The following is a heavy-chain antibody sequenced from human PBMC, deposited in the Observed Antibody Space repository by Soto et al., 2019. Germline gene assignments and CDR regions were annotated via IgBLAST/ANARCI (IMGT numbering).Heavy chain of an antibody. CDR1: GFSFAGYA. CDR3: AKTQTFNGYYGGFDA. D-gene: IGHD3-3*01. V-gene: IGHV3-23*01. Sequence: LRLSCAATGFSFAGYALTWVRQAPGKGLEWLSAVSGGGASTYYADSVRGRFSISRDVSGNMIYLQLNRLTAGDTATYYCAKTQTFNGYYGGFDAWGQGTRVTVSS. J-gene: IGHJ4*02. CDR2: VSGGGAST.